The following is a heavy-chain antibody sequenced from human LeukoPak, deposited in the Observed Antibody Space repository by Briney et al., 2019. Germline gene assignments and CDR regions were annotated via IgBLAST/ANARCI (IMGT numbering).Heavy chain of an antibody. Sequence: GESLKISCMGFGYSFPSYWIGWVRQMPGKGLEWVGIIYPGDSDTKYSPSFQGQVTISADKSIGTAYLQWSSLKASDTAMYYCARHLSGYDPAFDIWGQGTMVTVSS. CDR1: GYSFPSYW. D-gene: IGHD5-12*01. J-gene: IGHJ3*02. V-gene: IGHV5-51*01. CDR3: ARHLSGYDPAFDI. CDR2: IYPGDSDT.